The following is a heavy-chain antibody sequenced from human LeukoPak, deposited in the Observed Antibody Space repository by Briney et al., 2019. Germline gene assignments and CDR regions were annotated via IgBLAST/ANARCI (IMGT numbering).Heavy chain of an antibody. Sequence: PGGSLRLSCAASGFAFSDYYMSWIRQAPGKGLEWVSYISSSGSTIYYADSVKGRFTISRDNAKNSLYLQMNSLRAEDTAVYYCARGGYYGSGDPNYYYMDVWGKGTTVTVSS. CDR3: ARGGYYGSGDPNYYYMDV. CDR2: ISSSGSTI. CDR1: GFAFSDYY. D-gene: IGHD3-10*01. V-gene: IGHV3-11*01. J-gene: IGHJ6*03.